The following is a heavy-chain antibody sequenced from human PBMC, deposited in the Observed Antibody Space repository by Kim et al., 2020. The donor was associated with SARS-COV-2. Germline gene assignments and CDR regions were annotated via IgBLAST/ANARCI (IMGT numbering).Heavy chain of an antibody. V-gene: IGHV3-53*01. CDR3: ARDLLAVAGKVY. CDR2: IYSGGST. CDR1: GFTVSSNY. Sequence: GGSLRLSCAASGFTVSSNYMSWVRQAPGKGLEWVSVIYSGGSTYYADSVKGRFTISRDNSKNTLYLQMNSLRAEDTAVYYCARDLLAVAGKVYWGQGTLVTVSS. J-gene: IGHJ4*02. D-gene: IGHD6-19*01.